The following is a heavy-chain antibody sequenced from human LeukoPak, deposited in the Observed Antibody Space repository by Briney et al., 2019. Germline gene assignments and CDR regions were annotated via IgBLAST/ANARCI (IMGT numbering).Heavy chain of an antibody. CDR1: GFTFSSYS. CDR2: ISSSSSYI. D-gene: IGHD2-2*02. CDR3: AREPDIVVVPAAIRRGVDY. Sequence: TGGSLRLSCAASGFTFSSYSMNWVRQAPGKGLEWVSSISSSSSYIYYADSVKGRFTISRDNAKNSLYLQMNSLRAEDTAVYYCAREPDIVVVPAAIRRGVDYWGQGTLVTVSS. J-gene: IGHJ4*02. V-gene: IGHV3-21*01.